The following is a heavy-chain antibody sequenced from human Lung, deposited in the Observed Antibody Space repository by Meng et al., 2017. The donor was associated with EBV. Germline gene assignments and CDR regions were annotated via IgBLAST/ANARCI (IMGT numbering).Heavy chain of an antibody. J-gene: IGHJ4*02. CDR3: ASRPGIAVAGFDY. Sequence: QVQLVYAGTEVKKPGATVEVSCKAAGYTFTSYAMNWVRQAPGQRLEWMGWINTGNGETKYSQKFQGRVTLTRDTSASTAYMELSSLRSEDTAVYYCASRPGIAVAGFDYWGQGTLVTVSS. CDR2: INTGNGET. D-gene: IGHD6-19*01. CDR1: GYTFTSYA. V-gene: IGHV1-3*04.